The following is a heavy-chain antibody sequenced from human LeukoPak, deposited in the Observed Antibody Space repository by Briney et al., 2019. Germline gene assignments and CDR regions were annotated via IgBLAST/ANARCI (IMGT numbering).Heavy chain of an antibody. Sequence: GGSLRLSCAASGFTFSSYAMHWVRQAPGKGLEWVAVISYDGSNKHYADSVKGRFTISRDNSKNTLYLQMNSLRAEDTAVYYCAALKRYCSSTRCIAAAPWGMDVWGQGTTVTVSS. CDR3: AALKRYCSSTRCIAAAPWGMDV. CDR2: ISYDGSNK. J-gene: IGHJ6*02. V-gene: IGHV3-30-3*01. CDR1: GFTFSSYA. D-gene: IGHD2-2*01.